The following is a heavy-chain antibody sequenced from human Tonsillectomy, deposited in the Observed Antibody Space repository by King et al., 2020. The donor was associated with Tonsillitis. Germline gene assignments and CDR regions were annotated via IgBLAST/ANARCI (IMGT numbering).Heavy chain of an antibody. CDR1: GYRFTSYW. D-gene: IGHD3-10*01. CDR3: ARHLSVTPPDHGSGRPGEVSNFRYYYCGMDV. Sequence: VQLVESGAEVKKPGESLKISCKGSGYRFTSYWIGWVRQMPGKGLEWMGIIYPGDSDTRYSPSFQGQVTISADKSISTAYLQWSSLKASDTAMYYCARHLSVTPPDHGSGRPGEVSNFRYYYCGMDVWGQGTTVTVSS. CDR2: IYPGDSDT. J-gene: IGHJ6*02. V-gene: IGHV5-51*01.